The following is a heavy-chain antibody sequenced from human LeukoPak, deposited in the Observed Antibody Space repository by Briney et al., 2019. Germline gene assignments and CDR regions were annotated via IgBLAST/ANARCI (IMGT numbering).Heavy chain of an antibody. D-gene: IGHD2-15*01. Sequence: ASVKVSCKASGYTFTSYGISWVRQAPGQGLEWMGWISAYNGNTNYAQKLQGRVTMTTDTSTSTAYMELRSLRSDDTAVYYCASTTHYCSGGSCYSGYFDYWGQGTPVTVSS. CDR2: ISAYNGNT. CDR1: GYTFTSYG. CDR3: ASTTHYCSGGSCYSGYFDY. V-gene: IGHV1-18*01. J-gene: IGHJ4*02.